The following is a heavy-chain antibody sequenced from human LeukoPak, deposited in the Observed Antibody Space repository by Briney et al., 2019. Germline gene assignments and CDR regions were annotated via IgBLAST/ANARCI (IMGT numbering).Heavy chain of an antibody. D-gene: IGHD6-13*01. Sequence: PGGSLRLSCAASGFTFSSYEMNWVRQAPGKGLEWVSTISSRAASIYYADSVKGRFTISRDNAKNSLHLQMNSLRAEDTAVYYCARVGVLSSSWLLYWGQGTLVTVSS. CDR1: GFTFSSYE. CDR2: ISSRAASI. J-gene: IGHJ4*02. V-gene: IGHV3-48*03. CDR3: ARVGVLSSSWLLY.